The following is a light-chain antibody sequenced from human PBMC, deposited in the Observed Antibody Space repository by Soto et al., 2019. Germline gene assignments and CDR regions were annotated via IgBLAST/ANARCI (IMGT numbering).Light chain of an antibody. J-gene: IGKJ1*01. CDR1: QSVGSY. V-gene: IGKV3-20*01. CDR2: DAS. Sequence: EIVLSQSPATLSLSPGERATLSCRAGQSVGSYLAWYQQKPGQAPRLLIYDASNRATGIPGRFSGSGSGTDFTLTISRLEPEDFAVYYCQQYGSSPPWTFGQGTKVDI. CDR3: QQYGSSPPWT.